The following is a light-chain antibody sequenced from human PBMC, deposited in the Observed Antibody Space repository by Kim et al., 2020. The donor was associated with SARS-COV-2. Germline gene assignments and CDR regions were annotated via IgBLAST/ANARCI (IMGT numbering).Light chain of an antibody. CDR3: QQYNTLIT. J-gene: IGKJ5*01. CDR1: QSVSSN. CDR2: DAS. Sequence: LAGFPGEKATLSCRASQSVSSNLAWYQQKPGQAPRLLIYDASTRATGIPATFSGSGSGTEFTLTISSLQSEDFAVYYCQQYNTLITFGQGTRLRLN. V-gene: IGKV3-15*01.